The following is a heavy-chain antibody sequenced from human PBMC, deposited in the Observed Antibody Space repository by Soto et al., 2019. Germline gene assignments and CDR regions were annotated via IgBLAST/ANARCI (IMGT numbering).Heavy chain of an antibody. CDR3: AREVPYGYSRFDY. Sequence: QGHLVQAGAEVKKPGASVKVSCKTSGYTFTNNVIHWVRQAPGQRLEWMGWVNAGNDNTKWSREFQGRLTLTKDTSATTAYMELSSLTSEDSAIYFCAREVPYGYSRFDYWGQGTLVNVSS. CDR2: VNAGNDNT. D-gene: IGHD5-18*01. CDR1: GYTFTNNV. J-gene: IGHJ4*02. V-gene: IGHV1-3*01.